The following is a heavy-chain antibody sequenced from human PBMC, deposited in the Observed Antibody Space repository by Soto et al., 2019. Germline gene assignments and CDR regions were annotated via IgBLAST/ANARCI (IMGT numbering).Heavy chain of an antibody. J-gene: IGHJ4*02. V-gene: IGHV3-23*01. D-gene: IGHD3-10*01. CDR2: ISGSGGST. CDR3: AKAARGGSAARQYFDY. CDR1: GFTFSSYA. Sequence: GGSLRLSCAASGFTFSSYAMNWVRQAPGKGLEWVSAISGSGGSTYYADSVKGRFTISRDNSKNTLYLQMNSLRAEDTAVYSCAKAARGGSAARQYFDYWGQGTLVTVSS.